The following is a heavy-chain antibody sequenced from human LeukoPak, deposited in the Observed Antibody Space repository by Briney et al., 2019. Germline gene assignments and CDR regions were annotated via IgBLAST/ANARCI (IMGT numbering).Heavy chain of an antibody. V-gene: IGHV3-48*01. D-gene: IGHD5-12*01. CDR3: ARDEGGIPVSGYYYYYGMDV. J-gene: IGHJ6*02. Sequence: GGSLRLSCAASGFSFSSYSLNWVRQAPGKGLEWVSYISASGTNINYADSVRGRFTISRDIAKNSVYLQMNSLRVEDTAVYFCARDEGGIPVSGYYYYYGMDVWGQGTTVTVSS. CDR1: GFSFSSYS. CDR2: ISASGTNI.